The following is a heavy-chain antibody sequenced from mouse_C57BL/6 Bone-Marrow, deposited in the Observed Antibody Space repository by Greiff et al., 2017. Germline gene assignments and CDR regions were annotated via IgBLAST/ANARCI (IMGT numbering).Heavy chain of an antibody. CDR2: IYPGSGST. CDR1: GYTFTSYW. D-gene: IGHD1-1*01. V-gene: IGHV1-55*01. CDR3: ASPTYGSSYVG. Sequence: QVQLQQSGAELVKPGASVKMSCKASGYTFTSYWITWVKQRPGQGLEWIGDIYPGSGSTNYNEKFKSKATLTVDTSSSTAYMQLRSLTSEDSAVXYCASPTYGSSYVGWGQGTTLTVSS. J-gene: IGHJ2*01.